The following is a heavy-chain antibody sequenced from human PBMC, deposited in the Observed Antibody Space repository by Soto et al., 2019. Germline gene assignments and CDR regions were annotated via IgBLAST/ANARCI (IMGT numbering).Heavy chain of an antibody. D-gene: IGHD2-8*01. Sequence: EVQLVESGGGWVQPGGSLRLSCAASGFTFSSYSMNWVRQAPGKGLEWVSYISSSSSTIYYADSVKGRFTISRDNAKNSLYLQMNSLRDEDTAVYYCARSADIVLMVYAIDFDYWGQGTLVTVSS. V-gene: IGHV3-48*02. CDR2: ISSSSSTI. CDR3: ARSADIVLMVYAIDFDY. CDR1: GFTFSSYS. J-gene: IGHJ4*02.